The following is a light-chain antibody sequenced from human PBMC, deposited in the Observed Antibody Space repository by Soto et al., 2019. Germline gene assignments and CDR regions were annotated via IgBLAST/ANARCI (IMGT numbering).Light chain of an antibody. J-gene: IGLJ1*01. V-gene: IGLV2-14*03. CDR3: SSYSDSDTKV. Sequence: QSVLTQPASVSGSPGQSITISCGGTSSDVGAYIYVSWYQQYPGKAHKLIIYEVNNRPSGVSGRFSGSKSDTTAYLTISGLQAEDGADYYCSSYSDSDTKVFGTGIKVTVL. CDR2: EVN. CDR1: SSDVGAYIY.